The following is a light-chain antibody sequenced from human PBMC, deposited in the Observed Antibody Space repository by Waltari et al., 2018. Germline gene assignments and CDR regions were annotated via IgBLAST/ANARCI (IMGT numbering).Light chain of an antibody. CDR2: ENT. CDR1: SSNIGNNY. V-gene: IGLV1-51*02. CDR3: GTWDSSLSGAV. Sequence: QSVLTQPPSVSAAPGQRVTISCSGGSSNIGNNYVSWYRQFPGTAPKLLIYENTERPPGIPGPFAASKSGTSATLDITVLQAGDEAEYYCGTWDSSLSGAVFGGGTHLTVL. J-gene: IGLJ7*01.